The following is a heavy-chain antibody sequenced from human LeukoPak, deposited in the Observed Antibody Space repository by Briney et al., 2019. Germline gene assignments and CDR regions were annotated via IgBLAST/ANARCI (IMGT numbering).Heavy chain of an antibody. CDR2: IIPIFGTA. D-gene: IGHD3-22*01. Sequence: SVKVPCKDSGGTFSSYAISWVRQAPGQGLEWMGGIIPIFGTANYAQKFQGRVTITADESTSTAYMELSSLRSEDTAVYYCARETPDYYDSSGYDYWGQGTLVTVSS. J-gene: IGHJ4*02. V-gene: IGHV1-69*13. CDR1: GGTFSSYA. CDR3: ARETPDYYDSSGYDY.